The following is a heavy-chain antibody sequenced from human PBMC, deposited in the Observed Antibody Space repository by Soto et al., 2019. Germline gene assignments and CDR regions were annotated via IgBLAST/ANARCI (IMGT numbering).Heavy chain of an antibody. J-gene: IGHJ4*02. D-gene: IGHD6-19*01. CDR2: IIPILGIA. CDR1: GGTFSSYT. Sequence: QVQLVQSGAEVKKPGSSVKVSCKASGGTFSSYTISWVRQAPGQGLEWMGRIIPILGIANYAQKFQGRVTITADKSTSTAYMELSSLRSEDTAVYYCVGRGYSSGWRQNNDYWGQGTLVTVSS. V-gene: IGHV1-69*02. CDR3: VGRGYSSGWRQNNDY.